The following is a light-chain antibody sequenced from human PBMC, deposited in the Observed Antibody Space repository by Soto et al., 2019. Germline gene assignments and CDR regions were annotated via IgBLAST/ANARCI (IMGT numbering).Light chain of an antibody. CDR3: SSYAGSSNV. Sequence: QSVLTQPASVSGSPGQSITISCTGTISDFVVYNYVSWYQQHPGKAPKLMIYGVSNRPSGVSDRFSGSKSGNTASLTVSGLQAEDEADYYCSSYAGSSNVFGTGTKVTV. CDR1: ISDFVVYNY. V-gene: IGLV2-14*01. J-gene: IGLJ1*01. CDR2: GVS.